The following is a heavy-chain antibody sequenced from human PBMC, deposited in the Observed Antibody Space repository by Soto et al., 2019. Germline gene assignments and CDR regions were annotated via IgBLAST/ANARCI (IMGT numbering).Heavy chain of an antibody. J-gene: IGHJ3*01. D-gene: IGHD2-2*01. CDR2: IIPMLPVT. Sequence: QVHLIQSGAEVKKPGSSVKVSCKAAGGTFNTYTLFWVRQAPGHGLEWMGRIIPMLPVTNSAQKFQGRLTLTAHKSTGTAFMELTSLTSDDTAVSYCSIGSWSAETFDVWGQGTMVTVSS. V-gene: IGHV1-69*02. CDR1: GGTFNTYT. CDR3: SIGSWSAETFDV.